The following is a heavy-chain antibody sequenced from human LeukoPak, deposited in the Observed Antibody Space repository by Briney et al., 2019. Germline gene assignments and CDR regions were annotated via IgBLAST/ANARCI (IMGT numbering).Heavy chain of an antibody. CDR1: GGSFSGYY. J-gene: IGHJ6*02. CDR2: INHSGST. D-gene: IGHD3-22*01. V-gene: IGHV4-34*01. Sequence: PSETLSLTCAVYGGSFSGYYWSWIRQPPGKGLEWIGEINHSGSTNYNPSLKSRVTIPVDTSKNQFSLKLSSVTAADTAVYYCASLSSSSYDSSGYYYYYGMDVWGQGTTVTVSS. CDR3: ASLSSSSYDSSGYYYYYGMDV.